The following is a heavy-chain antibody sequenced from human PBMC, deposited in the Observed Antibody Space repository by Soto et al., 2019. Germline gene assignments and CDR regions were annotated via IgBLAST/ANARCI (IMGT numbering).Heavy chain of an antibody. CDR2: IWYDGSNK. D-gene: IGHD6-19*01. V-gene: IGHV3-33*01. CDR1: GFTFSSYG. CDR3: ARDLYSSAWYDLDY. J-gene: IGHJ4*02. Sequence: QVQLVESGGGVVQPGRSLRLSCAASGFTFSSYGMHWVRQAPGTGLEWVAVIWYDGSNKYYADSVKGRFTISRDNSKNTLYLQMNSLRADDTAVYYCARDLYSSAWYDLDYWGQGTLVTVSS.